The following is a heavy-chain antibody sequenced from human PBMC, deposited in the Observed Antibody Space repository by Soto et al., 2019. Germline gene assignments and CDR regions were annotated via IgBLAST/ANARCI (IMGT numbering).Heavy chain of an antibody. CDR1: GGSISSGGYY. CDR3: ASVYSSGYYHWFDP. CDR2: IYYSGST. J-gene: IGHJ5*02. D-gene: IGHD3-22*01. V-gene: IGHV4-31*03. Sequence: QVQLQESGPGLVKPSQTLSLTCTVSGGSISSGGYYWSWIRQHPGKGLEWIGYIYYSGSTYYNPSLKSRVTISVDTSKNQISLKLSSVTAADTAVYYCASVYSSGYYHWFDPWGQGTLVTVSS.